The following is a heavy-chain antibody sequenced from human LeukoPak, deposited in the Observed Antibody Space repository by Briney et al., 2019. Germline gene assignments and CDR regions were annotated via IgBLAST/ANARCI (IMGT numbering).Heavy chain of an antibody. D-gene: IGHD6-13*01. Sequence: SETLSLTCDVSGYSIRSGSYWGWIRQPPGKGLEWIGCMFHSGDTYHNPSLKSRVTISIDTSKNQFSLKLPSVTAADTAVYYCAREVYSASWDPLDYWGQGALVTVSS. V-gene: IGHV4-38-2*02. CDR1: GYSIRSGSY. CDR3: AREVYSASWDPLDY. CDR2: MFHSGDT. J-gene: IGHJ4*02.